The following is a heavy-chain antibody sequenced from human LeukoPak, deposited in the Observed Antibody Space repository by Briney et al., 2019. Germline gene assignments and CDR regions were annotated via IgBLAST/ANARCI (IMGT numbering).Heavy chain of an antibody. CDR2: ITSSSSYI. J-gene: IGHJ4*02. CDR1: GFTFSSYT. V-gene: IGHV3-21*01. Sequence: GGSLRLSCAASGFTFSSYTMNWVRQAPGKGLKWVSSITSSSSYIYYADSVKGRFTISRDNAKNSLYLQMNSLRAEDTAVYYCARAGSYYYDTSGYYYFDYWGQGTLVTVSS. D-gene: IGHD3-22*01. CDR3: ARAGSYYYDTSGYYYFDY.